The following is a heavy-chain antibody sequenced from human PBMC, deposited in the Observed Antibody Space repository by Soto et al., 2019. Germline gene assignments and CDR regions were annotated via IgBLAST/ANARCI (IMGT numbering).Heavy chain of an antibody. V-gene: IGHV3-23*01. D-gene: IGHD3-3*01. CDR1: GFTFSSYA. Sequence: GGSLRLSCAASGFTFSSYAMSWVHQAPGKGLEWVSAISGSGGSTYYADSVKGRFTISRDNSKNTLYLQMNSLRAEDTAVYYCAKDGGITIFGVVMFDYWGQGTLVTVSS. CDR3: AKDGGITIFGVVMFDY. CDR2: ISGSGGST. J-gene: IGHJ4*02.